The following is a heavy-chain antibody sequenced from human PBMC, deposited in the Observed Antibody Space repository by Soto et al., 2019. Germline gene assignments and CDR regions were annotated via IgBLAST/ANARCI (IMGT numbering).Heavy chain of an antibody. CDR3: AKFHFNTYYYDSSGSYRHDAFDI. V-gene: IGHV3-23*01. Sequence: GGSLRLSCAASGFTFSSYAMSWVRQAPGKGLEWVSAISGSGGSTYYADSVKGRFTISRDNSKNTLYLQMNSLRAEDTAVYYCAKFHFNTYYYDSSGSYRHDAFDIWGQGTMVTVS. CDR2: ISGSGGST. D-gene: IGHD3-22*01. CDR1: GFTFSSYA. J-gene: IGHJ3*02.